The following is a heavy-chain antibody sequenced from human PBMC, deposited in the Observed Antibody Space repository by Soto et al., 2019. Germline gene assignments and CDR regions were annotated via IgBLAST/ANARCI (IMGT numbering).Heavy chain of an antibody. CDR2: MYTSGST. CDR3: SSGTSARGYYGY. D-gene: IGHD3-3*01. V-gene: IGHV4-4*07. Sequence: SETLSLTCIDSGGSISSYYWSWIRQPAGKGLEWIGRMYTSGSTNYNPSLKSRVTMSVDTSKNQFSLKLSSVTAADTAVYYCSSGTSARGYYGYWGQGTLVTVSS. J-gene: IGHJ4*02. CDR1: GGSISSYY.